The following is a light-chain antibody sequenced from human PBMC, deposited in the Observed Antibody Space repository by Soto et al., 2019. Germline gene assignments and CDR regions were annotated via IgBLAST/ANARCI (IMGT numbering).Light chain of an antibody. Sequence: EIVLTQSPGTLSSSPGERATLSCRASQSISNNIYLAWYQQKPGQAPRLLIYGAASRATGITNRFSDSGSGTDFTLTISILEPEDFAVYYCQQYGNSPQTFGQGTKVEIK. V-gene: IGKV3-20*01. CDR3: QQYGNSPQT. CDR1: QSISNNIY. CDR2: GAA. J-gene: IGKJ1*01.